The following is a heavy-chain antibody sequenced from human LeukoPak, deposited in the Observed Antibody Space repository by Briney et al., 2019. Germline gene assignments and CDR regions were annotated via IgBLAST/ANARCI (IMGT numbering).Heavy chain of an antibody. V-gene: IGHV3-15*01. CDR3: TAWTDLYEY. CDR2: IRSKTDGGTT. Sequence: WIRQPPGKGLEWVGRIRSKTDGGTTDDAAPVKGRFSISRDDSRDTLYLQMNSLRIEDTAVYYCTAWTDLYEYWGQGTLVTVSS. D-gene: IGHD3/OR15-3a*01. J-gene: IGHJ4*02.